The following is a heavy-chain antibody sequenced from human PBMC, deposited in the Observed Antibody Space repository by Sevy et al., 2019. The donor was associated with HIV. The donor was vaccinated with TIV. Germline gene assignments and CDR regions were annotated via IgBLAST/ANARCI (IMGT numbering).Heavy chain of an antibody. D-gene: IGHD3-3*01. V-gene: IGHV3-23*01. CDR3: AKVSIFGVGGFYDY. J-gene: IGHJ4*02. CDR1: GFRFSTYA. Sequence: GGSLRLSCAASGFRFSTYAMTWVRLAPGKGLEWVSGISGSGTSTYYTDSVKGRFTISRDNSKNTVYLQMNNLRAEDTAVYYCAKVSIFGVGGFYDYWGQGTLVTVSS. CDR2: ISGSGTST.